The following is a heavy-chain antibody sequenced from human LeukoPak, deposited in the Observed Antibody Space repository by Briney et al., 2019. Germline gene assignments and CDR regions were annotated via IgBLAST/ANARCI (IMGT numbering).Heavy chain of an antibody. Sequence: SVNVSCKSSGGTFSSYAISWVRQAPGQGLEWMGGIIPIFGTANYAQKFHGRVTITTDESTSTDYMELRSLRSEDTAVYYCARGRVSADYYDSSGYYYFDYWGQGTLVTVSS. D-gene: IGHD3-22*01. V-gene: IGHV1-69*05. J-gene: IGHJ4*02. CDR3: ARGRVSADYYDSSGYYYFDY. CDR1: GGTFSSYA. CDR2: IIPIFGTA.